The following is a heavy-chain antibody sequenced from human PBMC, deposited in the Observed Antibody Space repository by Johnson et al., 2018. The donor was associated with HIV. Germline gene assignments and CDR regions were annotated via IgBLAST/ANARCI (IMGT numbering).Heavy chain of an antibody. CDR2: ISYDGSNE. J-gene: IGHJ3*02. V-gene: IGHV3-30-3*01. CDR1: GFTFSSYA. D-gene: IGHD2-21*02. Sequence: QVQLVESGGGVVQPGRSLRLSCAASGFTFSSYAMHWVRQAPGKGLEWVAVISYDGSNEYYADSVKGRFTISRDNSKNTLFLQMNSLRAEDTAVYYCAKDQYCGGDCYPDAFDIWGQGTMVTVSS. CDR3: AKDQYCGGDCYPDAFDI.